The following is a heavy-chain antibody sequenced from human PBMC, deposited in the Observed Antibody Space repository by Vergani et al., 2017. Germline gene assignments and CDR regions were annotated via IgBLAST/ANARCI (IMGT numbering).Heavy chain of an antibody. Sequence: QVQLQESGPGLVKPSETLSLTCTVSGGSISSYYWSWIRQPPGKGLEWIGSIYYSGSTYYNPSLKSRVTISVDTSKNQFSLKLSSVTAADTAVYYCASSTTVTPTGIDYWGQGTLVTVSS. CDR2: IYYSGST. V-gene: IGHV4-59*12. J-gene: IGHJ4*02. D-gene: IGHD4-17*01. CDR1: GGSISSYY. CDR3: ASSTTVTPTGIDY.